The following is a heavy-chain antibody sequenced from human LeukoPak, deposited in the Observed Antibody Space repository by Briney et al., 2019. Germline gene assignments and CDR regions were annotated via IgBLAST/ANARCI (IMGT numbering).Heavy chain of an antibody. Sequence: SGGSLRLSCAASGFTFSSYAMSWVRQAPGKGLEWVSAISGSGGSTYYADSVKGRFTISGDNSKNTLYLQMNSLRAEDTAVYYCAKSRLAVVTAINDAFDIWGQGTMVTVSS. J-gene: IGHJ3*02. CDR2: ISGSGGST. D-gene: IGHD2-21*02. CDR3: AKSRLAVVTAINDAFDI. CDR1: GFTFSSYA. V-gene: IGHV3-23*01.